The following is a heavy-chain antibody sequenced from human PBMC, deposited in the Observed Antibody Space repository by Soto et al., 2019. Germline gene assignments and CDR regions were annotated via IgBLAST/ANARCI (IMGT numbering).Heavy chain of an antibody. CDR2: INHSGST. J-gene: IGHJ4*02. D-gene: IGHD6-13*01. Sequence: SETLSLTCAVYGGSFSGYYWSWIRQPPGKGLEWIGEINHSGSTNYNPSLKSRVTISVDTSKNQFSLKLSSVTAADTAVYYCARRGYSSSWAPGYWGQGTLVTVSS. CDR1: GGSFSGYY. CDR3: ARRGYSSSWAPGY. V-gene: IGHV4-34*01.